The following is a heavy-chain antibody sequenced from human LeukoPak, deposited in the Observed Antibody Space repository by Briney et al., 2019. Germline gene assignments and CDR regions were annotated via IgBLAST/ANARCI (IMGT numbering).Heavy chain of an antibody. CDR1: DGSFSGYY. Sequence: SEPLSPTCAVCDGSFSGYYWSWIRKPPGKGEGWSGVITRDASTRYNPSLKSRVTISVDTSMNQFSLKLSSVTAAATAVYYCARVGWVAEANSRIAGAGILRGYFDYWGQGTLVTVSS. J-gene: IGHJ4*02. CDR2: ITRDAST. V-gene: IGHV4-34*01. CDR3: ARVGWVAEANSRIAGAGILRGYFDY. D-gene: IGHD6-19*01.